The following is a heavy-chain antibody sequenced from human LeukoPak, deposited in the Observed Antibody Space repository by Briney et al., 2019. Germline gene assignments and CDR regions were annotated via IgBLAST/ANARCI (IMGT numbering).Heavy chain of an antibody. D-gene: IGHD3-3*01. J-gene: IGHJ4*02. V-gene: IGHV3-7*01. CDR3: ATDRGWRTSGYYLYYFEY. CDR2: IKHDGSEK. Sequence: GGSLRLSCTASGFIFTNYFMSWVRQAPGKGLEWVASIKHDGSEKYYVDSVRGRFAISRDNTMNSLYLQMSSLRAEDTAVYYCATDRGWRTSGYYLYYFEYWGQGTLVTYSS. CDR1: GFIFTNYF.